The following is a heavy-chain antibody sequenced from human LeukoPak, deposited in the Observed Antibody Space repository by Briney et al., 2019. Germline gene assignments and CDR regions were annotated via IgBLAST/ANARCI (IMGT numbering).Heavy chain of an antibody. CDR3: ARGQQLGTFDY. J-gene: IGHJ4*02. CDR2: ISSSSSYI. D-gene: IGHD6-13*01. V-gene: IGHV3-21*01. CDR1: GFTFSSYS. Sequence: GGSLRLSCAASGFTFSSYSMNWVRQAPGKGLEWVSSISSSSSYIYYADSVEGRFTISRDNAKNSLYLQMNSLRAEDTAVYYCARGQQLGTFDYWGQGTLVTVSS.